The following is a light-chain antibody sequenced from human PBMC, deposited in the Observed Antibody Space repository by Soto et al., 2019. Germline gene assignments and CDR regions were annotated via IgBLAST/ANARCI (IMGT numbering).Light chain of an antibody. CDR3: QQSYSTPWT. CDR2: GAS. V-gene: IGKV3-11*01. CDR1: PSVSNS. J-gene: IGKJ1*01. Sequence: ESVLTQSPATLSLSPGERATLSCRASPSVSNSLAWYQHKPGQAPRLLIYGASTTATGIPARFSGSGSGTDFTLTISTLQPDDFATYYCQQSYSTPWTFGQGTK.